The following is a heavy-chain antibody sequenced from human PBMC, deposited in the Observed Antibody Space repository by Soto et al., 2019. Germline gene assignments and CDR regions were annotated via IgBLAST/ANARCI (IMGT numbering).Heavy chain of an antibody. CDR3: ARVPDY. CDR2: IYQSGST. CDR1: GGSISSYS. J-gene: IGHJ4*02. Sequence: SETLSLTCTVSGGSISSYSWSWFRQPPGKGLEWIGYIYQSGSTYYNPSLKSRVTISVDRSKNQFSLKLSSVTAADTAVYYCARVPDYWGQGTLVTVSS. V-gene: IGHV4-30-2*01.